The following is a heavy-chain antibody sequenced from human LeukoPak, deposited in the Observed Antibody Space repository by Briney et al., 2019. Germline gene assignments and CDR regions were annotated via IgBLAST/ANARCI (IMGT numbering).Heavy chain of an antibody. CDR2: IHYSGRT. CDR1: GGSIRNYY. J-gene: IGHJ6*02. CDR3: ARTGKNWETGYGMDV. V-gene: IGHV4-59*01. D-gene: IGHD7-27*01. Sequence: PSETLSLTCTVSGGSIRNYYWSWIRQPPGKGLEWIGYIHYSGRTIHNPSLKSRLTISVDTSKNQFSLKLSSVTAADTAVYYCARTGKNWETGYGMDVWGQGTTDTVSS.